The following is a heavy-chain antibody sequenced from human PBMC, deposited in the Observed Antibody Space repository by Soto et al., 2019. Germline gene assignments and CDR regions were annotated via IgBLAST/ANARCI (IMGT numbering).Heavy chain of an antibody. D-gene: IGHD3-10*01. Sequence: QLQLQESGPGLVKPSETLSLTCTVSGGSISSCSYYWGWIRQPPGKGLEWIGHIYYSGSAFYNPSLKSRVTISVDMSKNNFSLELSSVTAADTAVYYCARRGVSGPVDYWGQGTLVTVSS. V-gene: IGHV4-39*02. J-gene: IGHJ4*02. CDR1: GGSISSCSYY. CDR2: IYYSGSA. CDR3: ARRGVSGPVDY.